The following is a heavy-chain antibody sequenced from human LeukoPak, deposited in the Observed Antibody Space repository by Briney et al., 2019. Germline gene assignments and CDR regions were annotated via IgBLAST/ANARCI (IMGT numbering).Heavy chain of an antibody. Sequence: SETLSLTCTVSGGSISSSTYYWGWLRQPPGKGLEWIGSIYYSESTYYHPSLKSRATISVDTSKNQFSLKLSSVTAAEMAVYYCARGRGEGRGIAMIRGVRAPSYNWFDPWGHGILVTVSS. CDR1: GGSISSSTYY. CDR3: ARGRGEGRGIAMIRGVRAPSYNWFDP. V-gene: IGHV4-39*07. D-gene: IGHD3-10*01. CDR2: IYYSEST. J-gene: IGHJ5*02.